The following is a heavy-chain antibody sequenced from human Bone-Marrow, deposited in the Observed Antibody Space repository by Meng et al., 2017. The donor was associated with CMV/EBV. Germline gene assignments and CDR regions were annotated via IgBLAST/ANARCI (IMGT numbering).Heavy chain of an antibody. D-gene: IGHD3-10*01. Sequence: SETLSLTFTVSGGSVSSGSYYWSWIRQPPGKGLEWIGYIYYSGSTNYNLSLKSRVTISVDKSKNQISLKLSSVNAADKAVYYCARVVGVVAHPVWFDPWGQGTLVTVSS. CDR1: GGSVSSGSYY. V-gene: IGHV4-61*01. J-gene: IGHJ5*02. CDR2: IYYSGST. CDR3: ARVVGVVAHPVWFDP.